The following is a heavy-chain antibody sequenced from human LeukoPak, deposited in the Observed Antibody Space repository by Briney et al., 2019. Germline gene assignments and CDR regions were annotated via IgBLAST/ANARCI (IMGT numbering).Heavy chain of an antibody. Sequence: ASVKVSCKASGYTFTSYYMHWVRQAPGRGLEWMGIINPSGGSTSYAQKFQGRVTMTRDTSTSTVYMELSSLRSEDTAVYYCARVVAALYYFDYWGQGTLVTVSS. V-gene: IGHV1-46*01. CDR2: INPSGGST. CDR3: ARVVAALYYFDY. D-gene: IGHD6-6*01. CDR1: GYTFTSYY. J-gene: IGHJ4*02.